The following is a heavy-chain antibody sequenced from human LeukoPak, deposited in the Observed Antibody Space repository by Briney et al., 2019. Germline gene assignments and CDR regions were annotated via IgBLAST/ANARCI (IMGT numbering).Heavy chain of an antibody. CDR3: ARPTLGYCSSTSCYQNYYYYMDV. CDR2: IDYSGST. V-gene: IGHV4-39*01. D-gene: IGHD2-2*01. CDR1: GGSISSSSYY. J-gene: IGHJ6*03. Sequence: SETLSLTCTVSGGSISSSSYYWGWIRQPPGKGLEWIGSIDYSGSTYYNPSLKSRVTISVDTSKNQFSLKLSSVTAADTAMYYCARPTLGYCSSTSCYQNYYYYMDVWGKGTTVTVSS.